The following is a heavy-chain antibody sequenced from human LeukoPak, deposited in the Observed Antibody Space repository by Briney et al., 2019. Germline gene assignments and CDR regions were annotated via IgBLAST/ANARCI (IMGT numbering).Heavy chain of an antibody. Sequence: GGSLRLSCAASGFTFSSYWMHWVRQAPGKGLEWVSAISGSGGSTYYADSVKGRFTISRDNSKNTLYLQMNSLRAEDTAVYYCAKFLPTHIVVANYYFDYWGQGTLVTVSS. CDR2: ISGSGGST. J-gene: IGHJ4*02. CDR1: GFTFSSYW. V-gene: IGHV3-23*01. CDR3: AKFLPTHIVVANYYFDY. D-gene: IGHD2-21*01.